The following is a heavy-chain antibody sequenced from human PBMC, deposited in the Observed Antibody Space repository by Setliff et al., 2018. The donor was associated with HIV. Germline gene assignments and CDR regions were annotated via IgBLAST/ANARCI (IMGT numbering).Heavy chain of an antibody. Sequence: ASVKVSCKASGYTFTNYDINWVRQATGQGLEWMGWMNPNSGNTGYAQKFQGRVTITRNTSISTAYMELSSLRSEDTAMYYCARGRVAVAGINYYYYYMDVWGKGTTVT. CDR1: GYTFTNYD. CDR3: ARGRVAVAGINYYYYYMDV. V-gene: IGHV1-8*03. J-gene: IGHJ6*03. D-gene: IGHD6-19*01. CDR2: MNPNSGNT.